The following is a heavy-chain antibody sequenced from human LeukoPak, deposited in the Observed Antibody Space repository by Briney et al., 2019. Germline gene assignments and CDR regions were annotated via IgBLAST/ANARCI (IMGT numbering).Heavy chain of an antibody. CDR1: GGSICSYY. D-gene: IGHD6-19*01. V-gene: IGHV4-4*07. CDR3: ARQQWLVNDAFDI. CDR2: IYTSGST. J-gene: IGHJ3*02. Sequence: SSETLSLTCTVSGGSICSYYWSWIRQPAGKGLEWIGRIYTSGSTNYNPSLKSRVTMSVDTSKNQFSLKLSSVTAADTAVYYCARQQWLVNDAFDIWGQGTMVTVSS.